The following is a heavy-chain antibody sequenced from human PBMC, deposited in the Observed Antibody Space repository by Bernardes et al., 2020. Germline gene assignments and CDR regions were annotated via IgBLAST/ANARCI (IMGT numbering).Heavy chain of an antibody. CDR1: GFTFRSSS. Sequence: VCSLRRSCAASGFTFRSSSMSWVRQAPGTGLEWVSAISGSGGSTYYADSVKGRFTISRDTSKTTLYLQMNSLRAEDTDVYYCAKVQSSPTTPGGYYGMDVWGKGTTVNVSS. V-gene: IGHV3-23*01. J-gene: IGHJ6*04. CDR2: ISGSGGST. D-gene: IGHD1-26*01. CDR3: AKVQSSPTTPGGYYGMDV.